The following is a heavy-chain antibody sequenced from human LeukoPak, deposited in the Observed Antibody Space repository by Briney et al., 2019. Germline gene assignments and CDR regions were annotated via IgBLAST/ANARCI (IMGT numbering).Heavy chain of an antibody. V-gene: IGHV4-4*02. J-gene: IGHJ4*02. CDR1: GGSISSSDW. CDR2: IYHSGST. CDR3: ARDWDTAMALDY. Sequence: SETLSLTGAVSGGSISSSDWWSWVRQPPGKGLEWIGEIYHSGSTNYNPSLKSRVTISVDKSKNQFSLKLSSVTAADTAVYYCARDWDTAMALDYWGQGTLVTVSS. D-gene: IGHD5-18*01.